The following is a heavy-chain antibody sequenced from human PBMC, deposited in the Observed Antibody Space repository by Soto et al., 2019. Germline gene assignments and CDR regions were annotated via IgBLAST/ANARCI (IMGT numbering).Heavy chain of an antibody. CDR2: IYYSGST. V-gene: IGHV4-59*01. Sequence: SETLSLTCTVSGGSISSYYWSWIRQPTGKGLEWIGYIYYSGSTNYNPSLKSRVTISVDTSKNQFSLKLSSVTAADTAVYYCARDGGYCSGGSCYLRGFDPWGQGTLVTVSS. CDR1: GGSISSYY. D-gene: IGHD2-15*01. J-gene: IGHJ5*02. CDR3: ARDGGYCSGGSCYLRGFDP.